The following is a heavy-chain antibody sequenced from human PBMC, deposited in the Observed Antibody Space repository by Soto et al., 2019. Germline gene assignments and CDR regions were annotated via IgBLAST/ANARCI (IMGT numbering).Heavy chain of an antibody. CDR2: IYYSGST. CDR3: ASRPFFGVGATYAAAFDI. J-gene: IGHJ3*02. CDR1: GGSISSSSYY. Sequence: SETLSLTGTVSGGSISSSSYYWGGIRQPPGKGLEWIGSIYYSGSTSYNPSLKSRVTISVATSKNQFSLKLSSVTAADTAVYYCASRPFFGVGATYAAAFDIWGQGTMVTVSS. V-gene: IGHV4-39*01. D-gene: IGHD1-26*01.